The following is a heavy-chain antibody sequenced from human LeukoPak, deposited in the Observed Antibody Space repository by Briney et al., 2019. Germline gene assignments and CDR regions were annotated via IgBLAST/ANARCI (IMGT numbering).Heavy chain of an antibody. CDR1: GGSFSGYY. CDR3: ARGPCARCRGYCSSTSCRPGVQH. J-gene: IGHJ1*01. CDR2: INHSGST. Sequence: PSETLSLTCAVYGGSFSGYYWSWIRQPSGKGLEWIGEINHSGSTNYNPSLKSRVTISVDTSKNQFSLKLSSVTAADTAVYYCARGPCARCRGYCSSTSCRPGVQHWGQGTLVTVSS. V-gene: IGHV4-34*01. D-gene: IGHD2-2*01.